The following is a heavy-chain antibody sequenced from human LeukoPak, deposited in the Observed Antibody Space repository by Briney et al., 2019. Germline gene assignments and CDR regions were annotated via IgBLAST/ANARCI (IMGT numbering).Heavy chain of an antibody. Sequence: ASVTVSCKASGYTFTRYDINWLRQAPGQGLEWLGWINPNNGNTGYAQKFQVRVPMTRSTYIDTASMELNTLTSDDTAAYYCARGFYYYGLDVWGQGTTVTVSS. CDR3: ARGFYYYGLDV. V-gene: IGHV1-8*01. CDR1: GYTFTRYD. J-gene: IGHJ6*02. CDR2: INPNNGNT.